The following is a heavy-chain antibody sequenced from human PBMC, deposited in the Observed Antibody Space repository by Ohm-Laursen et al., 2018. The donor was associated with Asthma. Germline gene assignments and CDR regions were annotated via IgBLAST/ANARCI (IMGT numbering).Heavy chain of an antibody. CDR2: ISSSSSYI. Sequence: GSLRLSCSASGFTFSSYSMNWVRQAPGKGLEWVSSISSSSSYIYYADSVKGRFTISRDNSKNTLSLQMNSLRAEDTAVYYCARERGTAAGNPLDPWGQGTLVTVSS. D-gene: IGHD6-13*01. CDR1: GFTFSSYS. J-gene: IGHJ5*02. CDR3: ARERGTAAGNPLDP. V-gene: IGHV3-21*01.